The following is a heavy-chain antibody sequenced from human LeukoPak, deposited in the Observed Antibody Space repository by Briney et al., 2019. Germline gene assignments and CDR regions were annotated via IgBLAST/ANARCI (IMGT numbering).Heavy chain of an antibody. J-gene: IGHJ4*02. CDR2: IIPVFVTT. Sequence: ASVKVSCKASGGTFSSYAVSWVRLTPGQGLEWLGGIIPVFVTTTYAQKFQAKVTMTADKSTNTGYLEISSLTSDDTAVYYCARCSPGDSSNFYAVLQYWGQGTQVTVST. CDR1: GGTFSSYA. V-gene: IGHV1-69*06. D-gene: IGHD3-22*01. CDR3: ARCSPGDSSNFYAVLQY.